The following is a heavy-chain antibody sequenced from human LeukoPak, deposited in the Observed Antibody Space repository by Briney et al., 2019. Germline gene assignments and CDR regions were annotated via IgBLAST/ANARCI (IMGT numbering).Heavy chain of an antibody. Sequence: PSETLSLTCAVYGGSFSGYYWSWIRQPPGKGLEWIGEINHSGSTNYNPSLKSRVTISVDTSKNQFSLKLSSVTAADTAVYYCARFFVAVAGYYFDYWGQGTLVTVSS. D-gene: IGHD6-19*01. CDR3: ARFFVAVAGYYFDY. J-gene: IGHJ4*02. V-gene: IGHV4-34*01. CDR1: GGSFSGYY. CDR2: INHSGST.